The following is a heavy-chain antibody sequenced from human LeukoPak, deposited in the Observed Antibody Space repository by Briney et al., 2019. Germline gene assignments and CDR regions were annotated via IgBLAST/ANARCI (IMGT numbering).Heavy chain of an antibody. CDR1: GYTFAKYA. D-gene: IGHD3-22*01. CDR2: INPNSGGT. J-gene: IGHJ6*02. Sequence: GASVKVSCRASGYTFAKYAIHWVRQAPGQRLEWMGRINPNSGGTNYAQKFQGRITMTRDTSISTAYMELSRLRSDDTAVYYCARDSRPIVVVIAFSGMDVWGQGTTVTVSS. V-gene: IGHV1-2*06. CDR3: ARDSRPIVVVIAFSGMDV.